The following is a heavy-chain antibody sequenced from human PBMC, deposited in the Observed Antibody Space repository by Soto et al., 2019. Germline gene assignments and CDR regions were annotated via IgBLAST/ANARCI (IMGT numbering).Heavy chain of an antibody. D-gene: IGHD2-21*02. V-gene: IGHV3-23*01. CDR2: ISGSGGST. CDR3: AKEAYCGGDCYSPSYYYYGMDV. Sequence: GGSLRLSCAASGFTFSSYAMSWVRQAPGKGLEWVSAISGSGGSTYYADSVKGRFTISRDNSKNTLYLQMNSLRAEDTAVYYCAKEAYCGGDCYSPSYYYYGMDVWGQGTTVTVSS. J-gene: IGHJ6*02. CDR1: GFTFSSYA.